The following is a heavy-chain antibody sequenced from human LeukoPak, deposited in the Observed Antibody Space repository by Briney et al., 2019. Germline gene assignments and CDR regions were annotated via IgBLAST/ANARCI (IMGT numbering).Heavy chain of an antibody. V-gene: IGHV3-7*01. J-gene: IGHJ6*03. CDR3: ARARYYYDSSGYRYYYYYYMDV. D-gene: IGHD3-22*01. Sequence: PGGSLRLSCVASGFTFSTHWVSWVRQAPGKGLEWVANIKEDGSTTDYVDSVKGRFTISRDNAKNSLYLQMNSLRAEDTAVYYCARARYYYDSSGYRYYYYYYMDVWGKGTTVTVSS. CDR2: IKEDGSTT. CDR1: GFTFSTHW.